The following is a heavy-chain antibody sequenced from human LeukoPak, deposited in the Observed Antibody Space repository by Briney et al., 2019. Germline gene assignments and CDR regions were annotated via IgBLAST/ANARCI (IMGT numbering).Heavy chain of an antibody. CDR1: GFTFSSYA. CDR2: ISGSGGST. D-gene: IGHD3-9*01. CDR3: ARARVYYDILTGRYVEYYFDY. V-gene: IGHV3-23*01. Sequence: GGSLRLSCAASGFTFSSYALSWVRQAPGKGLEWVSGISGSGGSTYYADSVKGRFTISRDNSKNTLYLQMNSLRAEDTAVYYCARARVYYDILTGRYVEYYFDYWGQGTLVTVSS. J-gene: IGHJ4*02.